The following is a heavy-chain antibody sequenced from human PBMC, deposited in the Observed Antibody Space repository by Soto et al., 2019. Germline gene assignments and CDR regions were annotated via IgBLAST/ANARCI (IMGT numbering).Heavy chain of an antibody. CDR2: IIPLFGTT. CDR3: ARSGEAYYDVLTGYYKGSWFDP. CDR1: GGSFSYYA. Sequence: QVQLVQSGAEVRRTGSSVKVSCKASGGSFSYYAFSWVRQGPGQGLEWMGGIIPLFGTTKYAQTFQGRVTITADESTKIVYMELSILRSEDTAVYYCARSGEAYYDVLTGYYKGSWFDPWGQGTLVTVSS. J-gene: IGHJ5*02. D-gene: IGHD3-9*01. V-gene: IGHV1-69*01.